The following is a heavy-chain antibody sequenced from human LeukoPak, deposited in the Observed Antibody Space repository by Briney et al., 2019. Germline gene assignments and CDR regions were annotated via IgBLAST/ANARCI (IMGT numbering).Heavy chain of an antibody. CDR3: ARGRGRVAGTVKINDAFDI. J-gene: IGHJ3*02. D-gene: IGHD6-19*01. V-gene: IGHV1-2*02. CDR2: INPNSGGT. Sequence: ASVKVSCKASVYTFTGYYMHWVRQAPGQGLEWMGWINPNSGGTNYAQKFQGRVTMTRDTSISTAYMELSRLRSDDTAVYYCARGRGRVAGTVKINDAFDIWGQGTMVTVSS. CDR1: VYTFTGYY.